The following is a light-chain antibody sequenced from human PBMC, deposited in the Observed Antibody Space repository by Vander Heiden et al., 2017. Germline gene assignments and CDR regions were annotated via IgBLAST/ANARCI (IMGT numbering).Light chain of an antibody. CDR1: QGISPY. CDR3: QKYTSVPLT. J-gene: IGKJ4*02. CDR2: AAS. V-gene: IGKV1-27*01. Sequence: DIQMTQSPSSLSASVGDRVTITCRASQGISPYLAWYQQKPGKVPKLLIYAASTLQSGVPSRFSGSGSGTEFTLTISSLQPDDVATYYCQKYTSVPLTFGGGTKVAIK.